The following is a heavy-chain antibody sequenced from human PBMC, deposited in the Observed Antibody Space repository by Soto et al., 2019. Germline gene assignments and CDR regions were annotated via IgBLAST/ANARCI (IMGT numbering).Heavy chain of an antibody. J-gene: IGHJ6*02. CDR2: IKSKTDGGTT. V-gene: IGHV3-15*01. CDR3: TTGSYDFWSGQFGTYYYYYGMDV. Sequence: PGGSLRLSCAASGFTFSNAWMSWVRQAPGKGLEWVGRIKSKTDGGTTDYAAPVKGRFIISRDDSKNTLYLQMNSLKTEDTAVYYCTTGSYDFWSGQFGTYYYYYGMDVWGQGTTVTVSS. D-gene: IGHD3-3*01. CDR1: GFTFSNAW.